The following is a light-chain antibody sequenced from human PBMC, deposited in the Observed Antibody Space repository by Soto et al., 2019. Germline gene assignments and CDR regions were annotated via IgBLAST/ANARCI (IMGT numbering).Light chain of an antibody. V-gene: IGLV2-14*01. CDR3: SSYTTSSALVV. Sequence: QSALTQPASVSGSPGQSITISCAGTTSDVGGYNFVSWYQQHPGKAPKLMIFEVNNRPSGVYDRFSGSKSGNTASLTISGLQAEDEADYYCSSYTTSSALVVFGGGTKVTVL. CDR1: TSDVGGYNF. J-gene: IGLJ2*01. CDR2: EVN.